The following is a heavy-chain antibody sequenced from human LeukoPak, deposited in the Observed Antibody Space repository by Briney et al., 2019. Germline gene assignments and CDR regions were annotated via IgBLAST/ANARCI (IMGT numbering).Heavy chain of an antibody. CDR3: ARDLSPVVRASPMGY. CDR1: GFXFTSYG. Sequence: PGGSLRLSCAASGFXFTSYGIHWVRQAPGKGLEWVALITYDGYYKYYSDSVKGRFTISSDTSKNTLYLQMNSLRAEDTAVYYCARDLSPVVRASPMGYWGQGTLVTVSS. V-gene: IGHV3-30*03. CDR2: ITYDGYYK. D-gene: IGHD3-10*01. J-gene: IGHJ4*02.